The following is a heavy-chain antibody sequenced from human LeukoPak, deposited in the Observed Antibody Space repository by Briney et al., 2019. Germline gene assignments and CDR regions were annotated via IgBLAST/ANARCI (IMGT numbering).Heavy chain of an antibody. V-gene: IGHV1-46*01. D-gene: IGHD6-19*01. Sequence: ASVKVSCKASGYTFTSYYMHWVRQAPGQGLEWMGIINPSGGSTSYAQKFQGRVTMTRDTSTSTVYMELSSLRSEDTAVYYCAREGHSSGWSERRAFDIWGQGTMVTVSS. J-gene: IGHJ3*02. CDR2: INPSGGST. CDR1: GYTFTSYY. CDR3: AREGHSSGWSERRAFDI.